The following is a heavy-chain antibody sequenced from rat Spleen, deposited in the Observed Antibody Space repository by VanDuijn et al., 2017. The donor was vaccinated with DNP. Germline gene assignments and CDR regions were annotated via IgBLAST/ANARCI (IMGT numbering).Heavy chain of an antibody. Sequence: QVQVWESGPGLVQPSQTLSLTCTVSGFSLTSYHVHWVRQPPGKGLEWMGIIWNTGGTRYNSALKSRLTIIKDTSKSQVFLKMNSLQTEDTATYYCARDGGGPFDYWGQGVMVTVSS. V-gene: IGHV2-41*01. CDR2: IWNTGGT. CDR3: ARDGGGPFDY. CDR1: GFSLTSYH. D-gene: IGHD1-11*01. J-gene: IGHJ2*01.